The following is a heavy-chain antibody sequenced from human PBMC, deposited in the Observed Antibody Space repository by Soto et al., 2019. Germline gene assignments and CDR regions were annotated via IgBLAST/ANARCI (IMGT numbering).Heavy chain of an antibody. CDR3: ARWANDYSNDNYFDY. D-gene: IGHD4-4*01. Sequence: PSETLSLTCTVSGGSISSYYWSWIQQPPGKGLEWIGYIYYSGSTNYNPSLKSRVTISVDTSKNQFSLKLSSVTAADTAVYYCARWANDYSNDNYFDYWGQGTLVTVYS. V-gene: IGHV4-59*01. CDR2: IYYSGST. CDR1: GGSISSYY. J-gene: IGHJ4*02.